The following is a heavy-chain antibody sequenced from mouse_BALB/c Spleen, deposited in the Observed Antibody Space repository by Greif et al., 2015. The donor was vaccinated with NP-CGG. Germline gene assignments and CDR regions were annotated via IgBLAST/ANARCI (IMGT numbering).Heavy chain of an antibody. CDR3: ARKGYGRGYYGEH. CDR1: GYTFTSYW. J-gene: IGHJ4*01. Sequence: QVQLQQSGAELVKPGAPVKLSCKASGYTFTSYWMNWVKQRPGRGLEWIGRIDPSDSETHYNQKFKDKATLTVDKSSSTAYIQLSSLTSEDSAVYYCARKGYGRGYYGEHWGQGTSVTVSS. V-gene: IGHV1-69*02. D-gene: IGHD1-1*01. CDR2: IDPSDSET.